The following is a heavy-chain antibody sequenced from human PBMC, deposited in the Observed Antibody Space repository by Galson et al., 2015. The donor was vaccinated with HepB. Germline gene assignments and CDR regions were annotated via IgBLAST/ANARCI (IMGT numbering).Heavy chain of an antibody. Sequence: SLRLSCAASGFTFGDYAMSWFRQAPGKGLEWVGFIRSKAYGGTTEYAASVKGRFTISRDDSKSIAYLQMNSLKTEDTAVYYCTRDRRDYDFWSGYYGLGGWGQGTLVTVSS. CDR1: GFTFGDYA. V-gene: IGHV3-49*03. D-gene: IGHD3-3*01. CDR2: IRSKAYGGTT. J-gene: IGHJ4*02. CDR3: TRDRRDYDFWSGYYGLGG.